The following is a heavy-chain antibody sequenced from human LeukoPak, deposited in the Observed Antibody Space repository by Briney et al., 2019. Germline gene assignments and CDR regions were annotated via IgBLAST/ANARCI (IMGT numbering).Heavy chain of an antibody. CDR1: GFTFVSYW. V-gene: IGHV3-7*03. D-gene: IGHD6-13*01. CDR3: ARPRDSGWSKTWNY. CDR2: IKQDGSEK. J-gene: IGHJ4*02. Sequence: GGSLRLSCAGSGFTFVSYWMTWVRQAPGKGREGVANIKQDGSEKYYVDSVKGRFTIYRDNAQNSLYLQMNSLRAEDTAVYYCARPRDSGWSKTWNYWGQGTLVTVSS.